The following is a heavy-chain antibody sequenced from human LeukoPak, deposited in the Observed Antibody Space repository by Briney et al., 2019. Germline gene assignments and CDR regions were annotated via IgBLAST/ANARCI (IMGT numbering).Heavy chain of an antibody. D-gene: IGHD3-3*01. V-gene: IGHV4-34*01. CDR2: INHSGST. CDR1: GGSFSGYY. J-gene: IGHJ4*02. Sequence: SETLSLTCAAYGGSFSGYYWSWIRQPPGKGLEWIGEINHSGSTNYNPSLNSRVTISVDTSKNQFSLKLSSVTAGDTAVYYCARGRGYDFWSGYSGHYFDYWGQGTLVTVSS. CDR3: ARGRGYDFWSGYSGHYFDY.